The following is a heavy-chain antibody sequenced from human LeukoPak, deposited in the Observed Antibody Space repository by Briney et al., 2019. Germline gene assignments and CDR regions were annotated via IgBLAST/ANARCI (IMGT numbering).Heavy chain of an antibody. CDR2: IYYSGST. V-gene: IGHV4-39*07. J-gene: IGHJ4*02. Sequence: SETLSLTCTVSGGSISSSSYYWGWIRQPPGKGLEWIGSIYYSGSTYYNPSLKSRVTISVDTSKNQFSLKLSSVTAADTAVYYCARDHSVVPAYGGQGLDYWGQGTLVTVSS. CDR3: ARDHSVVPAYGGQGLDY. CDR1: GGSISSSSYY. D-gene: IGHD2-2*01.